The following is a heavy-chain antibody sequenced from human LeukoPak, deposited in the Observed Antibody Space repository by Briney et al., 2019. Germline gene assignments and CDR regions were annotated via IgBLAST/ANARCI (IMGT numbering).Heavy chain of an antibody. Sequence: SETLSLTCAVYGGSFSGYYWSWIRQPPGKGLEWIGEINHSGSTNYNPSLKSRVTISVDTSKNQFSLKLSSVTAADTAVYYCARDGPQGGSCGYWGRGTLVTVSS. CDR2: INHSGST. CDR3: ARDGPQGGSCGY. V-gene: IGHV4-34*01. J-gene: IGHJ4*02. CDR1: GGSFSGYY. D-gene: IGHD1-26*01.